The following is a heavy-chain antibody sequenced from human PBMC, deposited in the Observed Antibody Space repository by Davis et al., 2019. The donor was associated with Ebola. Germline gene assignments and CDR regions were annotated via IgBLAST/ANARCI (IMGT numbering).Heavy chain of an antibody. CDR1: GFTFSSYW. D-gene: IGHD6-19*01. CDR3: ARASGQGSGWYARFDY. CDR2: IKQDGSEK. Sequence: PGGSLRLSFAVSGFTFSSYWMSWASQAPGKGLEWVANIKQDGSEKYYVDSVKGRFTISRDNAKNSLFLQMNSLRAEDTAVYYCARASGQGSGWYARFDYWGQGTLVTVSS. V-gene: IGHV3-7*01. J-gene: IGHJ4*02.